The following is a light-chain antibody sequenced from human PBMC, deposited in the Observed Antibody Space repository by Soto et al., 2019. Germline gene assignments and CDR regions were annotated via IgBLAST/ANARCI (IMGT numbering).Light chain of an antibody. CDR3: QHYDNLPPFT. J-gene: IGKJ3*01. CDR2: GAS. Sequence: DIQMTQSPSSLSASVGDRVTITCQASQDIRKYLNWYQQKPGRAPKLLIYGASNFETGVPSRFSGSLYGTDFTFTISSLQPEDIATYYCQHYDNLPPFTFGPGTKVAIK. CDR1: QDIRKY. V-gene: IGKV1-33*01.